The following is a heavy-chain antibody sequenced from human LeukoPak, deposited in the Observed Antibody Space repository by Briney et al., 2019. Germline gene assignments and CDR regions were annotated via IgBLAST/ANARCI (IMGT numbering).Heavy chain of an antibody. D-gene: IGHD3-9*01. J-gene: IGHJ4*02. CDR2: VSDTGDT. CDR3: AKGSGYDTDFDY. CDR1: GFTFSTYV. Sequence: GGSLRLSCATSGFTFSTYVMSWVRQAPGKGLEWISGVSDTGDTYYADSVTGRFTISRDNSKNTLYLQMNSLTAEGTAVYYCAKGSGYDTDFDYWGQGTLVTVSS. V-gene: IGHV3-23*01.